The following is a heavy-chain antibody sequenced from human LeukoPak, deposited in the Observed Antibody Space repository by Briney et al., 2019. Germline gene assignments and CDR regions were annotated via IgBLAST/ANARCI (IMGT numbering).Heavy chain of an antibody. D-gene: IGHD3-10*01. CDR2: IYYSGST. Sequence: PSQTLSLTCTVSGGSINNYYWSWLRQPPGKGLEWIGYIYYSGSTNYNPSLKSRVTISIDTSKNQFSLKLSSVTAADTAVYYCARSGSGSYYNTKYYFDYWGQGTLVTVSS. V-gene: IGHV4-59*01. CDR1: GGSINNYY. J-gene: IGHJ4*02. CDR3: ARSGSGSYYNTKYYFDY.